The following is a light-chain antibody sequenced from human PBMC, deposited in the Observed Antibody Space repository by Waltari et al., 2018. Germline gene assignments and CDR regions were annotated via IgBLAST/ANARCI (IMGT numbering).Light chain of an antibody. V-gene: IGLV2-14*03. CDR1: SSDVGGYNY. CDR3: ASFTDNVV. CDR2: DVD. J-gene: IGLJ2*01. Sequence: QSALTQPASVSGSPGQSITISCTGSSSDVGGYNYVSWYQQHPGKAPKLLIYDVDYRPSGLSNPFSGPKTVNPASLTITGLRAVDEAVYYCASFTDNVVFGGGTKLTVL.